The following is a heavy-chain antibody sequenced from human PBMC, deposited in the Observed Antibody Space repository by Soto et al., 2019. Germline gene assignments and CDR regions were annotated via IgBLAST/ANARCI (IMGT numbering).Heavy chain of an antibody. V-gene: IGHV4-34*01. Sequence: PSGTVSLSCAVYVGSFIGYYWTLIRQPPGKGLEWIGEINHSGSTNYNPSLKSRVTISVDTSKNQFSLKLSSVTAADTYVYYCARGLWEWLFTNGWFDHWGQGTLV. CDR3: ARGLWEWLFTNGWFDH. CDR1: VGSFIGYY. J-gene: IGHJ5*02. D-gene: IGHD3-3*01. CDR2: INHSGST.